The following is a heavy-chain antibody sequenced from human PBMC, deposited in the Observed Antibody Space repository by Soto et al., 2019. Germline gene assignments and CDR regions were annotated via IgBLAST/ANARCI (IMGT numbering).Heavy chain of an antibody. Sequence: ASVKVSCKASGYTFTGHYMHWVRQAPGQGLEWMGIINPRGGSTSYAQKVQGRVTVTRDTSTTTVYMELTSLRSEDTAVYYCARGRSPELMIYADAFDIWGQGTVVTVSS. V-gene: IGHV1-46*01. CDR3: ARGRSPELMIYADAFDI. CDR2: INPRGGST. D-gene: IGHD2-8*01. CDR1: GYTFTGHY. J-gene: IGHJ3*02.